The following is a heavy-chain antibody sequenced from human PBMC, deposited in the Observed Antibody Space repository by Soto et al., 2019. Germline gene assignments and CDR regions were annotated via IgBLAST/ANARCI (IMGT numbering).Heavy chain of an antibody. J-gene: IGHJ4*02. V-gene: IGHV3-23*01. CDR2: ISGSGGST. CDR3: AKVRGQWLEIHYYFDY. CDR1: GFTFSSYA. Sequence: GGSLRLSYAASGFTFSSYAMSWVRQAPGKGLEWVSAISGSGGSTYYADSVKGRFTISRDNSKNTLYLQMNSLRAEDTAVYYCAKVRGQWLEIHYYFDYWGQGTLVTVSS. D-gene: IGHD6-19*01.